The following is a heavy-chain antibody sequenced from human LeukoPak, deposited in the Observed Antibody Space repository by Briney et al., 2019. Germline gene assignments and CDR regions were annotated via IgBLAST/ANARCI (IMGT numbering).Heavy chain of an antibody. V-gene: IGHV1-2*02. CDR3: ARMALDGGDSIGFDS. CDR1: GYTFTDYF. D-gene: IGHD2-21*02. CDR2: INPNIGDA. J-gene: IGHJ5*01. Sequence: GASVKVSCMASGYTFTDYFIHWVRQAPGQGLEWMGWINPNIGDASYAQKFQGRVTMTRDRSINTAYMELSRLTSDDTAVYYCARMALDGGDSIGFDSWGQGTLVTVSS.